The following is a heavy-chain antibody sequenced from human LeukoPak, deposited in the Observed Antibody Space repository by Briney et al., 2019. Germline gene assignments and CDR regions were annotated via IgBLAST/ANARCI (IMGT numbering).Heavy chain of an antibody. J-gene: IGHJ6*03. V-gene: IGHV4-34*01. CDR2: INHSGST. CDR1: GGSFSGYY. Sequence: SETLSLTCAVYGGSFSGYYWSWIRQPPGKGLEWIGEINHSGSTNYNPSLKSRVTISVDTSKNQFSLKLSSVTAADTAVYYCARGPDQARHYYYYYMDVWAKGTTVTVSS. CDR3: ARGPDQARHYYYYYMDV. D-gene: IGHD1-14*01.